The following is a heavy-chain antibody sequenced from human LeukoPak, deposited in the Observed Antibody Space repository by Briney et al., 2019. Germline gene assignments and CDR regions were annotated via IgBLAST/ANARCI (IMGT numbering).Heavy chain of an antibody. V-gene: IGHV1-3*01. CDR1: GYTFTSYA. CDR3: GRDLGAFDI. Sequence: ASLKGSCKASGYTFTSYAMHWVRPAPGQRLEWMGWINAGNGNTKYSQKFQGRVTITRDTSASTAYMEPSSLRSEDTAVYYCGRDLGAFDIWGQGTMVTVSS. CDR2: INAGNGNT. J-gene: IGHJ3*02.